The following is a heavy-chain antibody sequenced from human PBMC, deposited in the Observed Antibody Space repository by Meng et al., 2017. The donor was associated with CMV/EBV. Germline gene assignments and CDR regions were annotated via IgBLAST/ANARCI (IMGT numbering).Heavy chain of an antibody. CDR3: ARALRFLEWLPDY. J-gene: IGHJ4*02. V-gene: IGHV4-34*01. D-gene: IGHD3-3*01. Sequence: SETLSLTCAVYGGSFSGYYWSWIRQPPGKGLEWIGEINHSGSTNYNPSLKSRVTISVDTSKNQFSLKLSSVTAADTAVYYCARALRFLEWLPDYWGQGTLVTVFS. CDR1: GGSFSGYY. CDR2: INHSGST.